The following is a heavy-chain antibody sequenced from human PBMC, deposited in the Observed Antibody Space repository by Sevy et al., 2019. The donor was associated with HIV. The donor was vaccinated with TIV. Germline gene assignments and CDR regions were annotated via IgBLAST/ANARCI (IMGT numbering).Heavy chain of an antibody. CDR3: ARAGGTQSYYDFWSGYYLPNNWFDP. Sequence: SETLSLTCAVYGGSFSGYYWSWIRQPPGKGLEWIGEINHSGSTNYNPSLKSRVTISVDPSKNQFSLKLSSVTAADTAVYYCARAGGTQSYYDFWSGYYLPNNWFDPWGQGTLVTVSS. CDR1: GGSFSGYY. V-gene: IGHV4-34*01. CDR2: INHSGST. J-gene: IGHJ5*02. D-gene: IGHD3-3*01.